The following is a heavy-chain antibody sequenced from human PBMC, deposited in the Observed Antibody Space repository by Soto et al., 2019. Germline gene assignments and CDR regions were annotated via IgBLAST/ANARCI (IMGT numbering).Heavy chain of an antibody. CDR3: ATSSRTPRLRFLEWGRYGMDV. CDR1: GFSFSSWA. J-gene: IGHJ6*02. Sequence: PGGSLRLSCAASGFSFSSWAMSWVRQAPGKRLEWLSAISGSGGSTYYADSVKGRFTISRDNSKNTPYLQMNSLRAEDTAVYYCATSSRTPRLRFLEWGRYGMDVWGQGTTVTVSS. D-gene: IGHD3-3*01. CDR2: ISGSGGST. V-gene: IGHV3-23*01.